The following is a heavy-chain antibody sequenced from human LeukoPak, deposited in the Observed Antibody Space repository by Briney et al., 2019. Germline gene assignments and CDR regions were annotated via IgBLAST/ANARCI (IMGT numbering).Heavy chain of an antibody. J-gene: IGHJ4*02. CDR1: GVTFSNYE. CDR3: ARGLGGGSSSWTTDY. D-gene: IGHD6-13*01. V-gene: IGHV3-48*03. CDR2: ISSSGSTI. Sequence: PGGSLRLSCAASGVTFSNYEMNWVRQVPGKGLEWLSYISSSGSTIYYADSVKGRFTISRDNSKNTLYLQMNSLRAEDTAVYYCARGLGGGSSSWTTDYWGQGTLVTVSS.